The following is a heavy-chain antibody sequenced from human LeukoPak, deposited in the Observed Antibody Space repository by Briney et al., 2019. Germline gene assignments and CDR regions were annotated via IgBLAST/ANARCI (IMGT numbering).Heavy chain of an antibody. CDR2: ISSDENNK. V-gene: IGHV3-30-3*01. D-gene: IGHD1-26*01. CDR3: AKDRGGSYYGYFQH. Sequence: QSGGSLRLSCAASGFTFSSHVMHWVRQAPGKGLEWVALISSDENNKYYADSVKGRFPISRDNSKNTLYLQMNSLRAEDTAVYYCAKDRGGSYYGYFQHWGQGTLVTVSS. J-gene: IGHJ1*01. CDR1: GFTFSSHV.